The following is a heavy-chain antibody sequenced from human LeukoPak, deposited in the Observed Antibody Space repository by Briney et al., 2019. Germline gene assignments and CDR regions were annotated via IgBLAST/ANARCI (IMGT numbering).Heavy chain of an antibody. CDR1: GFTFSSYA. V-gene: IGHV3-30-3*01. CDR3: ARDAGATVGGGFDY. CDR2: ISYDGSNK. J-gene: IGHJ4*02. D-gene: IGHD4-23*01. Sequence: PGGSLRLSCAASGFTFSSYAMHWVRQAPGKGLEWVAIISYDGSNKDYADSVKGRFTISRDNSKNTLYLQMNSLRAEDTAVYYCARDAGATVGGGFDYWGQGTLVTVYS.